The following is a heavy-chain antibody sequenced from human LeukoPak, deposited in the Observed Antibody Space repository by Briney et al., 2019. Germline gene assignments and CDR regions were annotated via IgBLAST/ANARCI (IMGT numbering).Heavy chain of an antibody. V-gene: IGHV4-34*01. CDR2: INHSGST. CDR1: GGSFSGYY. J-gene: IGHJ4*02. D-gene: IGHD5-24*01. Sequence: PSETLSLTCALYGGSFSGYYWSWIRQPPGKGLEWIGEINHSGSTNYNPSLKGRVTISVDTSKNQFSLKLSSVTAADTAVYYCARGRTRRDGYNPRPYGYWGQGTLVTVSS. CDR3: ARGRTRRDGYNPRPYGY.